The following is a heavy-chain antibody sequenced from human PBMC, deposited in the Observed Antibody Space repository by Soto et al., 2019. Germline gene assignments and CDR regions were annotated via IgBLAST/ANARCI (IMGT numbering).Heavy chain of an antibody. CDR1: GFTFSSYS. V-gene: IGHV3-21*06. CDR3: ARGYGGYERYYGMDV. CDR2: ISSSSSYI. Sequence: EVQLVESGGGLVKPGGSLRLSCAASGFTFSSYSMNWVRQAPRKGLEWVSSISSSSSYIQYADSVKGRFTISRDNAKNSQYLQMNSLRAEDTAVYYCARGYGGYERYYGMDVWGQGTTVTVSS. J-gene: IGHJ6*02. D-gene: IGHD5-12*01.